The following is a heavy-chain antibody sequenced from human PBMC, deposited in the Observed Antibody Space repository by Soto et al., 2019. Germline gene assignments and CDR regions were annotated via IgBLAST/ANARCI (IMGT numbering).Heavy chain of an antibody. Sequence: QVQLQESGPGLVKPSQTLSLTCTVSGGSISGDGYYWTWIRQHPGKGLEWIGYIYDTGTTRYNPSLKSRVSISGDTSKNQFSRTLSSVTAADTAMYYCARGGVRTTFPHWGQGTLVTVSS. CDR2: IYDTGTT. D-gene: IGHD1-7*01. CDR3: ARGGVRTTFPH. CDR1: GGSISGDGYY. V-gene: IGHV4-31*03. J-gene: IGHJ4*02.